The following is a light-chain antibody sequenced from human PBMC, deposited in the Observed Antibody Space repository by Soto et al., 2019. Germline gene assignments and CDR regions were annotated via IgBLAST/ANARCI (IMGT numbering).Light chain of an antibody. CDR3: QQDSSYPLT. J-gene: IGKJ3*01. CDR1: QRIRNY. CDR2: GAS. Sequence: DIQLTQSPAFLSASIGDRVTITCRASQRIRNYLAWYQQQPGKAPKLLIYGASTLQSGVSSRFSGSGSGTEFTLTINGLQAEDFSTYYCQQDSSYPLTFGPGTKVDIK. V-gene: IGKV1-9*01.